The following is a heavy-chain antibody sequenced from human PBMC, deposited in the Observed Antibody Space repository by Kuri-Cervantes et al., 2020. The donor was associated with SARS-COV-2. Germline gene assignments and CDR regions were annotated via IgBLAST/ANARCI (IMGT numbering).Heavy chain of an antibody. V-gene: IGHV3-23*01. Sequence: GESLEISCAASGFTFSCYAMSWVRPAPGKGLEWFSAISGSGGSTYYADSVKGRFTISRDNSKNTLFLQMNSLRAEDTALYYCAKDLGRPNWFDPWGQGTLVTVSS. CDR3: AKDLGRPNWFDP. J-gene: IGHJ5*02. CDR2: ISGSGGST. CDR1: GFTFSCYA.